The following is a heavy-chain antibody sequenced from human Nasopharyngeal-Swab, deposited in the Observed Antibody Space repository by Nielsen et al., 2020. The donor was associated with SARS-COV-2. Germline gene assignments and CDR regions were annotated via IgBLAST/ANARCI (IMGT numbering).Heavy chain of an antibody. CDR2: INAGNGNT. D-gene: IGHD3-3*01. Sequence: WVRQAPGQRLEWMGWINAGNGNTKYSRKFQGRVTITRDTSASTAYMELSSLRSEDTAVYYCARGSGYYTYYYMDVWGKGTTVTVSS. J-gene: IGHJ6*03. V-gene: IGHV1-3*01. CDR3: ARGSGYYTYYYMDV.